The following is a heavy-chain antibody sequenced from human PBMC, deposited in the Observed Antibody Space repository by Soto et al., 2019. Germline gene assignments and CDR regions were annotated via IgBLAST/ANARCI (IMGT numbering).Heavy chain of an antibody. CDR1: GGSISSYY. CDR2: IYYSGST. CDR3: ARGRENYYGSGSSYYGMDV. D-gene: IGHD3-10*01. Sequence: SETLSLTCTASGGSISSYYWSWIRQPPGKGLEWIGYIYYSGSTNYNPSLKSRVTISVDTSKNQFSLKLSSVTAADTAVYYCARGRENYYGSGSSYYGMDVWGQGTLVTVSS. V-gene: IGHV4-59*01. J-gene: IGHJ6*02.